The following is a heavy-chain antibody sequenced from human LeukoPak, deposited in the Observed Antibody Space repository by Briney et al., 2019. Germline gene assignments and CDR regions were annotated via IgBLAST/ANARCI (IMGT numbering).Heavy chain of an antibody. V-gene: IGHV4-34*01. CDR3: ARADSGSYFIAFDI. D-gene: IGHD1-26*01. CDR1: GGSFSGYY. J-gene: IGHJ3*02. CDR2: NNHSGST. Sequence: SETLSLTCAVYGGSFSGYYWSWIRQPPGKGLEWIGENNHSGSTNYNPSLKSRVTISVDTSKNQFSLKLSSVTAADTAVYYCARADSGSYFIAFDIWGQGTMVTVSS.